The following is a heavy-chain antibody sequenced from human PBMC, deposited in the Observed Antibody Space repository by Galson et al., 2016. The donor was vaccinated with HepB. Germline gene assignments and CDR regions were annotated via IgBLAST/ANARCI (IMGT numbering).Heavy chain of an antibody. V-gene: IGHV1-69*13. Sequence: SVKVSCKASGGDFSTYSISWVRQAPGQGLEWMGGIMPISGTAKYAQKFQGRVTITADESTSTSYMEVISLRTEDTAIYYCGRDKDCNITSCPSLGYFYVGVWGKGNSVTVSS. CDR2: IMPISGTA. J-gene: IGHJ6*03. CDR1: GGDFSTYS. D-gene: IGHD2-2*01. CDR3: GRDKDCNITSCPSLGYFYVGV.